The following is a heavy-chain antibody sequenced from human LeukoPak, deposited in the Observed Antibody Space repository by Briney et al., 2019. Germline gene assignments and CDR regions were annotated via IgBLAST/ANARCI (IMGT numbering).Heavy chain of an antibody. CDR1: GLTFTGST. D-gene: IGHD3-10*01. J-gene: IGHJ6*02. Sequence: PGGSLRLSCVASGLTFTGSTLHWVRQASGKGLEWVSYISSSGCTIYYADSVKGRFTISRDNAKNSLYLQMNSLRAEDTAVYYCARDRGIVVRGVYGMDVWGQGTTVTVSS. CDR2: ISSSGCTI. CDR3: ARDRGIVVRGVYGMDV. V-gene: IGHV3-48*04.